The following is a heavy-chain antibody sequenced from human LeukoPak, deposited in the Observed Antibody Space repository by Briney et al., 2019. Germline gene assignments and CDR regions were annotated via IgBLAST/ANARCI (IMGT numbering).Heavy chain of an antibody. D-gene: IGHD3-22*01. CDR3: ASYDSSGYYPFDY. CDR2: IYYSGST. Sequence: TSETLSLTCTVSGGSISSSSYYWGWIRQPPGKGLEWIGSIYYSGSTYYNPSLKSRVTISVDTSKNQFSLKLSSVTAADTAVYYCASYDSSGYYPFDYWGQGTLVAVSS. J-gene: IGHJ4*02. V-gene: IGHV4-39*01. CDR1: GGSISSSSYY.